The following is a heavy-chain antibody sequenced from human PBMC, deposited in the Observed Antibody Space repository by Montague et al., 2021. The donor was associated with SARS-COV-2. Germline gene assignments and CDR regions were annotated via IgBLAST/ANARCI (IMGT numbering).Heavy chain of an antibody. V-gene: IGHV4-34*01. Sequence: SETLSLTCAVYGGSFSDYYWSWIRQPPGKGLEWIGEINHSGSTNYNPSLKSRVTISVDTSKNQFSLKLSSVTAADTAVYYCVRGLSGRLWFGELLFWFDPGGQGTLFTASS. CDR2: INHSGST. CDR3: VRGLSGRLWFGELLFWFDP. J-gene: IGHJ5*02. CDR1: GGSFSDYY. D-gene: IGHD3-10*01.